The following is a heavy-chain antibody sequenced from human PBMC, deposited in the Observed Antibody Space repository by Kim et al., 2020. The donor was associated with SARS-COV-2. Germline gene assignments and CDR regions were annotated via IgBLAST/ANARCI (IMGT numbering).Heavy chain of an antibody. CDR1: GYTFTGYY. CDR3: ARDFQDSSSWFPFQH. CDR2: INPNSGGT. Sequence: ASVKVSCKASGYTFTGYYMHWVRQAPGQGLEWMGRINPNSGGTNYAQKFQGRVTMTRDTSISTAYMELSRLRSDDTAVYYCARDFQDSSSWFPFQHWGQGTLVTVSS. J-gene: IGHJ1*01. V-gene: IGHV1-2*06. D-gene: IGHD6-13*01.